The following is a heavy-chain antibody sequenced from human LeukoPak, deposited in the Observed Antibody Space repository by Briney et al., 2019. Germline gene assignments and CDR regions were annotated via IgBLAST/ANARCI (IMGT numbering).Heavy chain of an antibody. CDR2: IYPGDSDI. CDR3: ARLGVYYSDSSAFYH. V-gene: IGHV5-51*01. Sequence: GESLKISCKASGYRFTNYWIAWVRQMPGKGLELMGSIYPGDSDIRYSPSFQGQVTISADKSFTTAYLQWRSLKASDTAIYYCARLGVYYSDSSAFYHWGQGTRVTVSS. CDR1: GYRFTNYW. D-gene: IGHD3-22*01. J-gene: IGHJ4*02.